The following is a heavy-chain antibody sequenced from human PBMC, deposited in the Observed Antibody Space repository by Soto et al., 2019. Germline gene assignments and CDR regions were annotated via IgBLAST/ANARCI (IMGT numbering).Heavy chain of an antibody. CDR3: ARHSCVGDCALDY. CDR1: LLRLRIHL. CDR2: IKQDGSAK. Sequence: PGESLLLCCASPLLRLRIHLMTPGRQAPGKGLDGVDKIKQDGSAKSYVHSVKGRFTIARDNAQNSLFLQMNDVRAEDTAVYYCARHSCVGDCALDYWGQGTLVTVSS. J-gene: IGHJ4*02. D-gene: IGHD2-21*02. V-gene: IGHV3-7*01.